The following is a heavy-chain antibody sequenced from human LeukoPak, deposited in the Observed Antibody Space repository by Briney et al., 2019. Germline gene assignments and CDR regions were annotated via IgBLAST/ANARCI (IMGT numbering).Heavy chain of an antibody. CDR2: INTDGSTT. CDR3: AKEHTYYYDSSGYYMDGRYMGFDY. D-gene: IGHD3-22*01. Sequence: GGTLRLSCAASGFIFSSYWMHWVRQAPGKGLVWVSRINTDGSTTSYADSVKGRFTISRDNSKNTLYLQMISLRAEDTAVYYCAKEHTYYYDSSGYYMDGRYMGFDYWGQGTLVTVSS. V-gene: IGHV3-74*01. CDR1: GFIFSSYW. J-gene: IGHJ4*02.